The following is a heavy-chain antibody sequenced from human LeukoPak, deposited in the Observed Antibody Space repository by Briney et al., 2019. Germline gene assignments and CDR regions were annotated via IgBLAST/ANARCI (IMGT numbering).Heavy chain of an antibody. J-gene: IGHJ4*02. CDR1: GYIFTGYY. V-gene: IGHV1-2*02. Sequence: ASVKVSCKASGYIFTGYYMHWVRQAPGQGLEWMGWINPNSGGTNYAQKFQGRVTMTRDTSISTAYMELSRLRSEDTAVYYCARDSAAAGSPSDYWGQGTLVTVSS. D-gene: IGHD6-13*01. CDR3: ARDSAAAGSPSDY. CDR2: INPNSGGT.